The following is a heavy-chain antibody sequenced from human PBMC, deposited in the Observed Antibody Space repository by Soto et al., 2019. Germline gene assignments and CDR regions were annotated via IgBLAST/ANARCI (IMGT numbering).Heavy chain of an antibody. CDR1: GFTFDDYA. V-gene: IGHV3-9*01. Sequence: EVQLVESGGGLVQPGRSLRLSCAASGFTFDDYAMHWVRQAPGKGLEWVSGISWNSGSIGHADSVKGRFTISRDNAKNSLYLQMNGMRAEDTALYYCAKDNDYICGSHRGYFDYWVQGTLVTVS. CDR2: ISWNSGSI. D-gene: IGHD3-16*01. J-gene: IGHJ4*02. CDR3: AKDNDYICGSHRGYFDY.